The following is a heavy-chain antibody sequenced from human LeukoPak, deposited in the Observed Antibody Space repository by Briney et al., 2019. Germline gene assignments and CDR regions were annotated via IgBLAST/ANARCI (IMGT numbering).Heavy chain of an antibody. CDR3: ANTFGVVNEFDP. J-gene: IGHJ5*02. CDR1: GYTFTSYG. Sequence: ASVKVSCKASGYTFTSYGISWVRQAPGQGLEWMGWISAYNGNTNYAQKLQGRVTMTTDTSTSTAYMELSSLRSEDTAVYYCANTFGVVNEFDPWGQGTLVTVSS. D-gene: IGHD3-3*01. CDR2: ISAYNGNT. V-gene: IGHV1-18*01.